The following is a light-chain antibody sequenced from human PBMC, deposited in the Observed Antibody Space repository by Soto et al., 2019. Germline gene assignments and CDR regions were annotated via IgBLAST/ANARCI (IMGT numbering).Light chain of an antibody. CDR1: QSVGIH. V-gene: IGKV3-11*01. J-gene: IGKJ4*01. Sequence: EVVLTQSPGTLSLSPGERATLSCRASQSVGIHLAWYQQKPGRAPRLLIYEASNRATGIPARFSGSGSGTDFVLRISSLVPEDFAVYYGQQRYNWPPLTFGGGTKVEIK. CDR3: QQRYNWPPLT. CDR2: EAS.